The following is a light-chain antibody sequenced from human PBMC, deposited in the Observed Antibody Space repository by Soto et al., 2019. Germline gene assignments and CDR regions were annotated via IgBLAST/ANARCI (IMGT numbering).Light chain of an antibody. Sequence: EIVLTQSPGTLSLSPGERATLSCRASQSVSRSYLAWYQQKPGQAPSLLIYAASSRATGIPDRFSGSGSGTDFTLTISRMEPGDFSVYYCQQYGSSPKTFGQGTKVEIK. CDR3: QQYGSSPKT. CDR2: AAS. V-gene: IGKV3-20*01. CDR1: QSVSRSY. J-gene: IGKJ2*01.